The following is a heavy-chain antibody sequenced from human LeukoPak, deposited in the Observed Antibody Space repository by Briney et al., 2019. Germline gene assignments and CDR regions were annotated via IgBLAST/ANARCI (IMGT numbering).Heavy chain of an antibody. J-gene: IGHJ4*02. V-gene: IGHV4-59*12. CDR1: GGSIRTYY. D-gene: IGHD2-2*01. CDR2: IYHSGST. Sequence: SETLSLTCTVSGGSIRTYYWSWIRQPPGKGLEWIGYIYHSGSTNYNPSLKSRVTMSVDTSKNQFSLKLSSVTAADTAVYYCARELVVVPAAATFDYWGQGTLVTVSS. CDR3: ARELVVVPAAATFDY.